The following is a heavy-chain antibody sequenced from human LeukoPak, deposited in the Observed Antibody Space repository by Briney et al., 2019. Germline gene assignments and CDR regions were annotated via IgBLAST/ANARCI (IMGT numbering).Heavy chain of an antibody. D-gene: IGHD3-10*01. Sequence: GGSLRLSCVASGFTFSSHGMNWVRLSPGKGLEWVSSITGSGPYILYADSVKHRFTISRDNTKNLLYLEMNSLRAEDTAMYFCVRDVGAVRGEVYFDYWGQGTLVTVSS. CDR3: VRDVGAVRGEVYFDY. J-gene: IGHJ4*02. CDR2: ITGSGPYI. V-gene: IGHV3-21*06. CDR1: GFTFSSHG.